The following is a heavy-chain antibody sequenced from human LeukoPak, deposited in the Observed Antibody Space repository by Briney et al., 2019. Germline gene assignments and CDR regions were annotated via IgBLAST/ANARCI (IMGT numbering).Heavy chain of an antibody. D-gene: IGHD6-13*01. CDR3: ARLVAAGMGAPPNWFDP. J-gene: IGHJ5*02. Sequence: SESLCLTCAVPRGSISSYYWSWIWQRPGKRLEWIGYTYYHGSCHFNPSLKSRVTISVDPSKNQFSLKLSSVTAADTAVYYCARLVAAGMGAPPNWFDPWGQGTLVTVSS. CDR2: TYYHGSC. V-gene: IGHV4-59*08. CDR1: RGSISSYY.